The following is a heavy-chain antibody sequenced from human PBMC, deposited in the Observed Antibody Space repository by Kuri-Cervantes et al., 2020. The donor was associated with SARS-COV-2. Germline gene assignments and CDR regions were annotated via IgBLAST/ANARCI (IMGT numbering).Heavy chain of an antibody. Sequence: GGSLRLSCAASGFNFNNFAMHWVRQAPGKGLEWVAVISYEGSVKHYADSLRGRFTVSRDFSKDTLYLQMNSLTSDDTAMYYCVRVRGLLWFGEGRNAFDIWGQGTMVTVSS. CDR3: VRVRGLLWFGEGRNAFDI. CDR1: GFNFNNFA. V-gene: IGHV3-30-3*01. J-gene: IGHJ3*02. D-gene: IGHD3-10*01. CDR2: ISYEGSVK.